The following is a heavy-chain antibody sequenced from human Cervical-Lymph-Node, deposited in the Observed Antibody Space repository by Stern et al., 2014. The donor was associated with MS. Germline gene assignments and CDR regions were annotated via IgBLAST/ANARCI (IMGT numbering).Heavy chain of an antibody. V-gene: IGHV2-5*02. D-gene: IGHD5-12*01. J-gene: IGHJ4*02. CDR2: IYWDGDE. CDR1: GFSLSSSGVS. Sequence: EESGPTLVKPTQTLTLTCTFSGFSLSSSGVSVGWIRQPPGKALEWLALIYWDGDERYSPSLKSRLTVTKDTSKNQVVLRMTNMDPVDTGTYYCAHAFDSGYDSPLDYWGQGTLVTVSS. CDR3: AHAFDSGYDSPLDY.